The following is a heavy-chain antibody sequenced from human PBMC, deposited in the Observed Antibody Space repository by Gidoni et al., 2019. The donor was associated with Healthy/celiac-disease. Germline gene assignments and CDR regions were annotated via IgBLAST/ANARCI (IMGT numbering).Heavy chain of an antibody. CDR2: IKQDGSEK. CDR1: GFTFSSYW. CDR3: ARDVDTYYYDSSGPLGGYFDY. Sequence: EVQLVESGGGLVQPGGSLRLSCAASGFTFSSYWLSWVRQAPGKGLEWVSNIKQDGSEKYYVDSVKGRFTISRDNAKNSLYLQMNSLRAEDTAVYYCARDVDTYYYDSSGPLGGYFDYWGQGTLVTVSS. J-gene: IGHJ4*02. V-gene: IGHV3-7*01. D-gene: IGHD3-22*01.